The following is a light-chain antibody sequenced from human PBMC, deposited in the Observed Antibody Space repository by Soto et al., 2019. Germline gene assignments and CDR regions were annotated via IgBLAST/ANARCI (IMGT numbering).Light chain of an antibody. J-gene: IGLJ1*01. CDR1: IIDVGGNKF. V-gene: IGLV2-14*03. Sequence: QSVLTQPASVSGSPGQSITISCTGTIIDVGGNKFVSWYQQYPGKAPKLMICDVSNRPSGVSNRFSGSKSGNTASLTISGLQAEDEADYYCSSFTGTNYVFGTGTKVNVL. CDR3: SSFTGTNYV. CDR2: DVS.